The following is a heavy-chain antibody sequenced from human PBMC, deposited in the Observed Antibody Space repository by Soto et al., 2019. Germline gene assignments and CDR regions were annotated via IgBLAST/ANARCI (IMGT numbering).Heavy chain of an antibody. CDR3: ARLACSSTSCNHYYYYGMDV. CDR1: GYSFTSYW. J-gene: IGHJ6*02. V-gene: IGHV5-51*01. Sequence: PGESLRISGKGSGYSFTSYWIGWVRQMPGKGLEWMGIIYPGDSDTRYSPSFQGQVTISADKSISTAYLQWSSLKASDTAMYYCARLACSSTSCNHYYYYGMDVWGQGTTVTVSS. D-gene: IGHD2-2*01. CDR2: IYPGDSDT.